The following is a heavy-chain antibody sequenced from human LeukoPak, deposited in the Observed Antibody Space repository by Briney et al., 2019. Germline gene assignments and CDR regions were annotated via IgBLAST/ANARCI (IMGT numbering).Heavy chain of an antibody. CDR2: IKQDGSEK. D-gene: IGHD2/OR15-2a*01. Sequence: PGGSLRLSCAASGFTFSSYWMSWVRQAPGKGLEWVANIKQDGSEKYYVDSVKGRFTISRDNAKNSLYLQMNSLRAEDTAVYYCARENIDSYYYMDVWGKGTTVTVSS. J-gene: IGHJ6*03. CDR1: GFTFSSYW. CDR3: ARENIDSYYYMDV. V-gene: IGHV3-7*01.